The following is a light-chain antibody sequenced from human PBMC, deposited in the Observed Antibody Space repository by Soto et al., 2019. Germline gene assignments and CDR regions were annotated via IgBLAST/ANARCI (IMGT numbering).Light chain of an antibody. V-gene: IGLV1-44*01. CDR2: SNN. CDR1: SSNIGSNT. CDR3: AAWDDSLDGFVV. Sequence: QAVVTQPPSASGTPGQRVTISCSGSSSNIGSNTVSWYQQLSGTAPKLLIYSNNQRPSGVPDRFSGSKSGTSASLAISGLQSEDEADYYCAAWDDSLDGFVVFGGGTKLTVL. J-gene: IGLJ2*01.